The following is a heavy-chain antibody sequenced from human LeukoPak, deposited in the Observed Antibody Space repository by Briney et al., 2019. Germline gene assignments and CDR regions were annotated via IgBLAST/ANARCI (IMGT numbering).Heavy chain of an antibody. D-gene: IGHD6-13*01. Sequence: PSETLSLTCTVSGYSISSGYYWGWIRQPPGKGLEWIGSIYHSGSTYYNPSLKSRVTISVDTSKNQFSLKLSSVTAADTAVYYCASHYSSSWYYYFDYWGQGTLVTVSS. CDR2: IYHSGST. CDR3: ASHYSSSWYYYFDY. V-gene: IGHV4-38-2*02. J-gene: IGHJ4*02. CDR1: GYSISSGYY.